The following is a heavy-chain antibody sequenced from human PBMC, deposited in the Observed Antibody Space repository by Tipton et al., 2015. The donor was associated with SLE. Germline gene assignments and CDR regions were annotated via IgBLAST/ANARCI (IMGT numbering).Heavy chain of an antibody. CDR2: INHSGST. D-gene: IGHD2-2*01. J-gene: IGHJ5*02. CDR1: GGSFSGYY. Sequence: TLSLTCAVYGGSFSGYYWSWFRQPPGKGLEWIGEINHSGSTNYNPSPKSRVTISVDTSKNQFSLKLSSVTAADTAVYYCARQRIVVVPAGWFDPWGQGTLVTVSS. V-gene: IGHV4-34*01. CDR3: ARQRIVVVPAGWFDP.